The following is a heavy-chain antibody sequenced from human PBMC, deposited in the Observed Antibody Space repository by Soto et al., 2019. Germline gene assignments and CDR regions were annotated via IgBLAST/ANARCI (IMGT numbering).Heavy chain of an antibody. D-gene: IGHD4-17*01. V-gene: IGHV4-31*03. CDR1: GGSISSGGYY. CDR2: IYYSGST. Sequence: QVQLQESGPGLVKPSQTLSLTCTVSGGSISSGGYYWSWIRQHPGKGLEWIGYIYYSGSTYYNPSPQSRITISVDTSKNQFSLKLSSVTAADTAVYYCARDLNGDYDYWGQGTLVTVSS. J-gene: IGHJ4*02. CDR3: ARDLNGDYDY.